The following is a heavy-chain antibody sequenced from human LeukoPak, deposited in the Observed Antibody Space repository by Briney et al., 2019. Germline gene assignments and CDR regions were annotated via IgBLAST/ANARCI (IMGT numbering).Heavy chain of an antibody. J-gene: IGHJ4*02. D-gene: IGHD3-3*01. V-gene: IGHV3-23*01. Sequence: GGSLRLSCAASGFTFSSYAMRWVRQARGKGLEWVSAISGSGGSTYYADSVKGRFTISRDNSKNTLYLQMNSLRAEDTAVYYCAKDAPIFGVVNYYFDYWGQGTLVTVSS. CDR1: GFTFSSYA. CDR2: ISGSGGST. CDR3: AKDAPIFGVVNYYFDY.